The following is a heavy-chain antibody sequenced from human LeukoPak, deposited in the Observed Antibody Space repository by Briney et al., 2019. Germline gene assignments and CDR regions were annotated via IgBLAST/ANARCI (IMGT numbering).Heavy chain of an antibody. CDR1: GGTFSSYA. V-gene: IGHV1-69*04. J-gene: IGHJ4*02. CDR2: IIPILGIA. CDR3: ARGGIQLWTVDY. D-gene: IGHD5-18*01. Sequence: ASVKVSCKASGGTFSSYAISWVRQAPGQGLEWMGRIIPILGIANYAQKFQGRVTITADKSTSTAYMELSSLRSEDTAVYYCARGGIQLWTVDYWGQGTPVTVSS.